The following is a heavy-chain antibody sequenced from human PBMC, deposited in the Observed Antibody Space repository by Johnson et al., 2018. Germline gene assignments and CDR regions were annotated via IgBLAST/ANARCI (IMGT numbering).Heavy chain of an antibody. CDR2: ISYDGGNK. J-gene: IGHJ6*03. Sequence: QVQLLESGGGLVQPGGSLRLSCAASGFTFSSYAMHWVRQAPGKGLEWLAVISYDGGNKYFTDSVNGRFTISRDNSKNTLYLQMNSLRAEDTAVYYCARGGDGYKFYYYYYMDVWGKGTTVTVSS. CDR3: ARGGDGYKFYYYYYMDV. D-gene: IGHD5-24*01. CDR1: GFTFSSYA. V-gene: IGHV3-30-3*01.